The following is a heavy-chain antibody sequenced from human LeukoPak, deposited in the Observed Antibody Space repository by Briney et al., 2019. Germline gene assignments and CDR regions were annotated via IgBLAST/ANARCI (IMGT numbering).Heavy chain of an antibody. D-gene: IGHD3-3*01. CDR1: GFTFSSYA. V-gene: IGHV3-23*01. CDR2: ISGSGGST. J-gene: IGHJ6*02. Sequence: QTGGSLRLSCAASGFTFSSYAMSWVRQAPGKGLEWVSAISGSGGSTYYADSVKGRFTISRDNSKNTLYLQMNSLRAEDTAVYYCAKGVVDDFWSGPYYYYYGMDVWGQGTTVTVSS. CDR3: AKGVVDDFWSGPYYYYYGMDV.